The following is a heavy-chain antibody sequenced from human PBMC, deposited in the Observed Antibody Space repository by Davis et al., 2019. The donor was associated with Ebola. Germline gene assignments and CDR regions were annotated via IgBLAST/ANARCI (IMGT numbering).Heavy chain of an antibody. Sequence: GESLKISCESSGYTFTSYWIGWVRQMPAKGLEWMGIIYPVDSDTRYSPSFQGQVTISVDKSISTAYLQWSSLKASDTAMYYCARLRVAVAGAYYYYYGMDVWGQGTTVTVSS. CDR1: GYTFTSYW. CDR3: ARLRVAVAGAYYYYYGMDV. D-gene: IGHD6-19*01. V-gene: IGHV5-51*01. CDR2: IYPVDSDT. J-gene: IGHJ6*02.